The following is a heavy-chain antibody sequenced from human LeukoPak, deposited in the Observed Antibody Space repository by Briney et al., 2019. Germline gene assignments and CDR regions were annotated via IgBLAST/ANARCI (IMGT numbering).Heavy chain of an antibody. D-gene: IGHD3-3*01. V-gene: IGHV1-8*01. CDR2: MNPNSGNT. Sequence: ASVKVSCKAPGYTFTSYDINWVRQATGQGLEWMGWMNPNSGNTGYAQKFQGRVTMTRNTSISTAYMELSSLRSEGTAVYYCARRGYDFWGGYFSQRAYYYYMDVWGKGTTVTVSS. J-gene: IGHJ6*03. CDR1: GYTFTSYD. CDR3: ARRGYDFWGGYFSQRAYYYYMDV.